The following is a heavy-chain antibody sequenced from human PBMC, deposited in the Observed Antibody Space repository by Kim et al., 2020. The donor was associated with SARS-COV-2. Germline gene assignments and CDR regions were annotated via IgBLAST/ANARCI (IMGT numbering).Heavy chain of an antibody. CDR1: GGSISSYY. D-gene: IGHD3-9*01. Sequence: SETLSLTCTVSGGSISSYYWSWIRQPPGKGLEWIGYIYYSGSTNYNPSLKSRVTISVDTSKNQFSLKLSSVTAADTAVYYCARVRYYDIFTGNLPLYNW. J-gene: IGHJ5*01. V-gene: IGHV4-59*01. CDR2: IYYSGST. CDR3: ARVRYYDIFTGNLPLYNW.